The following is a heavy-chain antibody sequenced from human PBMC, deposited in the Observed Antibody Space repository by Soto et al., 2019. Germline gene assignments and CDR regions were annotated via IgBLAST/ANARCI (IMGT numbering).Heavy chain of an antibody. Sequence: KQSQTLSLTCAISGDRVSSNSAAWNWIRQSPSRGLEWLGRTYYRSKWYNDYAVSVKSRITINPDTSKNQFSLQLNSVTPEDTAVYYCARSLRRGRQLGPFDYWGQGTLVTVSS. CDR2: TYYRSKWYN. V-gene: IGHV6-1*01. CDR3: ARSLRRGRQLGPFDY. J-gene: IGHJ4*02. D-gene: IGHD6-6*01. CDR1: GDRVSSNSAA.